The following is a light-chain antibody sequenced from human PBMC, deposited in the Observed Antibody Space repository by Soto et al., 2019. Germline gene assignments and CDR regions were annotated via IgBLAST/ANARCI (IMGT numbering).Light chain of an antibody. CDR2: DAS. J-gene: IGKJ5*01. V-gene: IGKV3-11*01. CDR1: QSVSSY. Sequence: DIVLTHSQATLSLSPCERATLSFRASQSVSSYLAWYQQKPGQAPRLLIYDASNRATGIPARFSGSGSGTDFTLTISSLEPEDFAVYYCQQRSNWPPITFGQGTRLEIK. CDR3: QQRSNWPPIT.